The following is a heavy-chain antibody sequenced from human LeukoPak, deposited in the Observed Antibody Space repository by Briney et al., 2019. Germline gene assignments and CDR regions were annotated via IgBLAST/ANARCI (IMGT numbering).Heavy chain of an antibody. J-gene: IGHJ4*02. Sequence: PSETLSLTCAVYGGSFSGYYWSWIRQPPGKGLEWIGEINHSESTNYNPSLKSRVTISVDTSKNQFSLKLSSVTAADTAVYYCARVQQAVADYFDYWGQGTLVTVSS. D-gene: IGHD6-19*01. CDR1: GGSFSGYY. CDR3: ARVQQAVADYFDY. V-gene: IGHV4-34*01. CDR2: INHSEST.